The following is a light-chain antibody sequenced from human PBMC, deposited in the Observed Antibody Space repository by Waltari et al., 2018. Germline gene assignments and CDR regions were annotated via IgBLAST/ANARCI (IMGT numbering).Light chain of an antibody. CDR2: QDK. CDR3: QAWDSRTAV. CDR1: KLENKY. V-gene: IGLV3-1*01. Sequence: SYEVTQPPSVSVSPGQTASITCSGAKLENKYVSWYQQKPGQSPVVVIYQDKKRPSGIPERFSGSNSGNTATLTISGTQAMDEADYYCQAWDSRTAVFGGGTRLTVL. J-gene: IGLJ3*02.